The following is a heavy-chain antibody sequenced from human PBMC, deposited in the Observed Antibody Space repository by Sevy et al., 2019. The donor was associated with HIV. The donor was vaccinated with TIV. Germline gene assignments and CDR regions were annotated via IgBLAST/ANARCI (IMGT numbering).Heavy chain of an antibody. Sequence: GGSLRLSCAASGFTFGTYAMSWVRQAPGKGLERVAVISYEGTETFYAASVEGRFTISRDNSKNMLSLQINSLRPEDTAVYYCARDGGNSVKWYPLYWGHGTLVTVSS. CDR1: GFTFGTYA. CDR3: ARDGGNSVKWYPLY. D-gene: IGHD2-2*01. CDR2: ISYEGTET. J-gene: IGHJ4*01. V-gene: IGHV3-30-3*01.